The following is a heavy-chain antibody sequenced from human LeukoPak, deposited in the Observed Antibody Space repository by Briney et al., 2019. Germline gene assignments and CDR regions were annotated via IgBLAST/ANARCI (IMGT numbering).Heavy chain of an antibody. CDR2: IYSGGST. CDR3: AREYGDYVLGNWFDP. V-gene: IGHV3-53*01. CDR1: GFTFSSYA. J-gene: IGHJ5*02. D-gene: IGHD4-17*01. Sequence: PGGSLRLSCAASGFTFSSYAMSWVRQAPGKGLEWVSVIYSGGSTYYADSVKGRFTISRDNSKNTLYLQMNSLRAEDTAVYYCAREYGDYVLGNWFDPWGQGTLVTVSS.